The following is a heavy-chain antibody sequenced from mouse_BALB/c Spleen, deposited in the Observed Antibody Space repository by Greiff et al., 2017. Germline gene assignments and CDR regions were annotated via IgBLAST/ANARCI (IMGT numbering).Heavy chain of an antibody. Sequence: DVMLVESGGGLVQPGGSRKLSCAASGFTFSSFGMHWVRQAPEKGLEWVAYISSGSSTIYYADTVKGRFTISRDNPKNTLFLQMTSLRSEDTAMYYCARDGNYPAWFAYWGQGTLVTVSA. CDR1: GFTFSSFG. CDR2: ISSGSSTI. V-gene: IGHV5-17*02. D-gene: IGHD2-1*01. CDR3: ARDGNYPAWFAY. J-gene: IGHJ3*01.